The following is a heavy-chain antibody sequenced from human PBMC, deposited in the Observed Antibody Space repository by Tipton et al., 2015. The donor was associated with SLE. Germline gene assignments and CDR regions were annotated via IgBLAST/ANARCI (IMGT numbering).Heavy chain of an antibody. CDR1: GYTFTSYG. D-gene: IGHD3-9*01. CDR2: ISAYNGNT. CDR3: AGDLRDFDWLLSGAVDN. J-gene: IGHJ3*02. V-gene: IGHV1-18*01. Sequence: QLVQSGAEVKKPGASVKVSCKASGYTFTSYGISWVRQAPGQGLEWMGWISAYNGNTNYAQKLQGRVTMTTATSTSTAYMELRSLRSDVTAVYYRAGDLRDFDWLLSGAVDNWGQGTMAAVSS.